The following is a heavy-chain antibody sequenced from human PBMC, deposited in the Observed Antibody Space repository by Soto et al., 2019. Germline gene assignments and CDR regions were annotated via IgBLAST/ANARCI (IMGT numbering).Heavy chain of an antibody. Sequence: KPSETLSLTCTVSGGSMSSNYWSWIRQSPGKGLEWIWFVYYGGTNYNPSFGSRVTMSVDTPKNQFSLELNSVTAADTAVYCCVSYRGAFYFDHWGQGALVTVSS. V-gene: IGHV4-59*01. CDR1: GGSMSSNY. CDR3: VSYRGAFYFDH. CDR2: VYYGGT. D-gene: IGHD4-4*01. J-gene: IGHJ4*02.